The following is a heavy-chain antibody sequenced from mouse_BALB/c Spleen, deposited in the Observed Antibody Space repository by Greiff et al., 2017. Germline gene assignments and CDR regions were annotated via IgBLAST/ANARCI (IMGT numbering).Heavy chain of an antibody. CDR3: ARDLDCYGYDRVAY. J-gene: IGHJ3*01. V-gene: IGHV5-6-3*01. Sequence: EVKLMESGGGLVQPGGSLKLSCAASGFTFSSYGMSWVRQTPDKRLELVATINSNGGSTYYPDSVKGRFTISRDNAKNTLYLQISSLKSEDTAMYYCARDLDCYGYDRVAYWGQGTLVTVSA. CDR2: INSNGGST. CDR1: GFTFSSYG. D-gene: IGHD2-2*01.